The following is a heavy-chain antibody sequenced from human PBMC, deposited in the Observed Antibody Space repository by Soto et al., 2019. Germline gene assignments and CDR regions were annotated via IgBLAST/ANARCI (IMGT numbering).Heavy chain of an antibody. V-gene: IGHV3-11*01. CDR1: VFSFRDYF. D-gene: IGHD3-3*01. Sequence: PVGSLRLSCAASVFSFRDYFMSWIRHSPGKGLEWVSYIGPYGNSIYYADSVKGRFTISRDDAKKSLYLHMNSLRVEDTALYYCARDDYTYGVYWGQGSLVTVSS. J-gene: IGHJ4*02. CDR2: IGPYGNSI. CDR3: ARDDYTYGVY.